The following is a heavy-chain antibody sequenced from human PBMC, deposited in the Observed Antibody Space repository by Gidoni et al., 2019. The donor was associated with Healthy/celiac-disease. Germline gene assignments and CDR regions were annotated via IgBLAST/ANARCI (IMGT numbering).Heavy chain of an antibody. D-gene: IGHD6-13*01. CDR2: ISYDGSNK. CDR1: GFTFSSYA. V-gene: IGHV3-30-3*01. J-gene: IGHJ6*02. CDR3: AGEHNNSNSWYTYYCYYDVDV. Sequence: QVQLVESGGGVVQPGRSLRLSCAASGFTFSSYAMHWVRQNPGKGLEWVAVISYDGSNKYYADDVKGRFTISRDKSKNALYLQVNSQRAEYTAVYYCAGEHNNSNSWYTYYCYYDVDVWGQGTTVTVSS.